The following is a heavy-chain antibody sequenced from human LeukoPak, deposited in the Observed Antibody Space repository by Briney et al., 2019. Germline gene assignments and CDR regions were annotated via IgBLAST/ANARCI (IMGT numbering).Heavy chain of an antibody. D-gene: IGHD6-19*01. V-gene: IGHV4-4*07. CDR2: IYTSGST. CDR3: AREPGPAGYSSGWYWFDP. Sequence: SETLSLTCTVSGGSISSYYWSWIRQPAGKGLEWIGRIYTSGSTNYNPSLKSRVTMSVDTSKNQFSLQLNSVTPEDTAVYYCAREPGPAGYSSGWYWFDPWGQGTLVTVSS. J-gene: IGHJ5*02. CDR1: GGSISSYY.